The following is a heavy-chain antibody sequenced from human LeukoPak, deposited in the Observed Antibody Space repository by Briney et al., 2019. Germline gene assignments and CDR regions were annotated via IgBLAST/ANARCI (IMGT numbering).Heavy chain of an antibody. CDR3: ARTRIYSGSYFY. Sequence: SETLSLTCAVYGGSFSGYYWSWIRQPPGKGLEWIGEINHSGSTNYNPSLKSRVTISVDTSKNQFSLKLSSVSAADTAVYYCARTRIYSGSYFYWGQGTLVTVSS. V-gene: IGHV4-34*01. J-gene: IGHJ4*02. CDR2: INHSGST. D-gene: IGHD1-26*01. CDR1: GGSFSGYY.